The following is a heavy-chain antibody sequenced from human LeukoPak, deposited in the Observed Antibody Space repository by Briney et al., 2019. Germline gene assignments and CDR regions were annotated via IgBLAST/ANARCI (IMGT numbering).Heavy chain of an antibody. CDR3: ARAVPAAIRLYYYYGMDV. CDR2: INAGNGNT. J-gene: IGHJ6*02. CDR1: GYTFTSYA. V-gene: IGHV1-3*01. D-gene: IGHD2-2*02. Sequence: WASVKVSCKASGYTFTSYAMHWVRQAPGQRLEWMGWINAGNGNTKYSQKFQGRVTITRDTSASTAYMELSSLRSEDTAVYYCARAVPAAIRLYYYYGMDVWGQGTTVTVSS.